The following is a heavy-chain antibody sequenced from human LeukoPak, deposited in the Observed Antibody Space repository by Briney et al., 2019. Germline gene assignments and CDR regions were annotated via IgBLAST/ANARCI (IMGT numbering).Heavy chain of an antibody. CDR1: GGSISSYY. Sequence: SETLSLTCTVSGGSISSYYWSWIRQPAGKGLEWIGRVYTSGSTNYNPSLKSRVTMSVGTSKNQFSLKLSSVTAADTAVYYCATWIAAAGYYAFDIWGQGTMVTVSS. J-gene: IGHJ3*02. CDR2: VYTSGST. V-gene: IGHV4-4*07. D-gene: IGHD6-13*01. CDR3: ATWIAAAGYYAFDI.